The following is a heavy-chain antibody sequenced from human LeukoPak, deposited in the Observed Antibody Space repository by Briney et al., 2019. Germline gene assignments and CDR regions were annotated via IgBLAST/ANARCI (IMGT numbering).Heavy chain of an antibody. J-gene: IGHJ6*03. V-gene: IGHV3-23*01. CDR2: ISGSGGST. Sequence: GGSLRLSCAASGFTFDDYGMSWVRQAPGKGLEWVSAISGSGGSTYYADSVKGRFTISRDNSKNTLYLQMNSLRAEDTAVYYCAKGLGYCSGGSCPLVGYYYYMDVWGKGTTVTVSS. D-gene: IGHD2-15*01. CDR3: AKGLGYCSGGSCPLVGYYYYMDV. CDR1: GFTFDDYG.